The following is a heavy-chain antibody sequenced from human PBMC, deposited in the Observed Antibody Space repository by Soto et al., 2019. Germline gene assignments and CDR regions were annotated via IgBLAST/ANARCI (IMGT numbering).Heavy chain of an antibody. CDR3: ARRNPLLGGCLDY. CDR1: GGSISSSSYY. Sequence: SETLSLTCTVSGGSISSSSYYWGWIRQPPGKGLEWIGSIYYSGSTYYNPSLKSRVTISVDTSKNQFSLKLSSVTAADTAVYYCARRNPLLGGCLDYWGQGTLVTVSS. J-gene: IGHJ4*02. V-gene: IGHV4-39*01. D-gene: IGHD6-19*01. CDR2: IYYSGST.